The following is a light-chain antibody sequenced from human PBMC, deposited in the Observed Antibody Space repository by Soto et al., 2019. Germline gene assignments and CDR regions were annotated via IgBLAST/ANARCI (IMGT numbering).Light chain of an antibody. CDR1: QSVSSD. J-gene: IGKJ5*01. CDR2: GAS. V-gene: IGKV3D-15*01. CDR3: QQYNNLPPIT. Sequence: MVITQAPSTLSVSPGEKATLSCRASQSVSSDLAWYQQKAGQAPRLLIYGASTRATGIPARFSGSGSGTEFTLTISSLQSEDFAVYYCQQYNNLPPITFCQGTRLEIK.